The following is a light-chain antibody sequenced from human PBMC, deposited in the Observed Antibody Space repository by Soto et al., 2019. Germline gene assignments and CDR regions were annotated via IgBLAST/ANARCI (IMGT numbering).Light chain of an antibody. CDR2: DVS. J-gene: IGLJ1*01. Sequence: QSVLPAPASVCGSPGLSITISRTGTSSDVGGYNYVSWYQQHPGKAPKLMIFDVSNRPSGVSDRFSGSKSGNTASLTISGLQTEDEADYYCSSYTSSKTQVFGTGTKVTVL. CDR3: SSYTSSKTQV. CDR1: SSDVGGYNY. V-gene: IGLV2-14*01.